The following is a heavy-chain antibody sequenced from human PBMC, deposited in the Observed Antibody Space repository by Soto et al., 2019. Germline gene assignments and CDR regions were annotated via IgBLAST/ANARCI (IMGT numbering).Heavy chain of an antibody. J-gene: IGHJ4*02. CDR1: GGSISSSSYY. D-gene: IGHD7-27*01. CDR3: ARQGPHGANWVRYFDS. Sequence: QLQLQESGPGLVKPSETLSLTCTVSGGSISSSSYYWGWIRQPPGKGLEWIGSIYYSGSTYYNPSLKSRVTISVDTSKNQFSLKLSSVTAADTAVYYRARQGPHGANWVRYFDSWGQGTLVTVSS. V-gene: IGHV4-39*01. CDR2: IYYSGST.